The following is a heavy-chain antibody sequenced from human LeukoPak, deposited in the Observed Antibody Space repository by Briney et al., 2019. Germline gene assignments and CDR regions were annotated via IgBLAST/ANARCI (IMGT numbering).Heavy chain of an antibody. V-gene: IGHV4-4*07. CDR2: IYTSGST. J-gene: IGHJ6*02. Sequence: SETLSLTCTVSGGSISSYYWSWIRQPAGRGLEWIGRIYTSGSTNYNPSLKNRVTMSVDTSKNQFSLKLSSVTAADTAVYYCARVGPRYCSSTSCSYYYYGMDVWGQGTTVTVSS. D-gene: IGHD2-2*01. CDR1: GGSISSYY. CDR3: ARVGPRYCSSTSCSYYYYGMDV.